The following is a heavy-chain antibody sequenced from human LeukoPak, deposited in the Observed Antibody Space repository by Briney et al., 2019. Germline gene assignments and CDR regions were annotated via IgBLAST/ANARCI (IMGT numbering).Heavy chain of an antibody. CDR2: INPNSGGT. CDR3: ARDITWGGEAAMVF. V-gene: IGHV1-2*02. Sequence: ASVMVSCKASGYTFSGYYIHWVRQAPGQGLEWMGWINPNSGGTNSAQKFQGRVTMTRDTSLSTAYMELSRLTSDDTAVSYCARDITWGGEAAMVFWGQGTLVTVSS. CDR1: GYTFSGYY. J-gene: IGHJ4*02. D-gene: IGHD5-18*01.